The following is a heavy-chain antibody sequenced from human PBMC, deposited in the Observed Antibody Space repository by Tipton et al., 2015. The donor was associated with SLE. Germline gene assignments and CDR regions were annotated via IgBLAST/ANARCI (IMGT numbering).Heavy chain of an antibody. CDR3: AKAQGMIVPNDAFDI. Sequence: SLRLSCAASGFTFSNFAMNWVRQAPGKGLEWVSGLSGSGGGGRTYYADSVKGRFTISRDNSKNTLFLQMNSLRAEDTALYYCAKAQGMIVPNDAFDICGQGTMVTVSS. CDR1: GFTFSNFA. V-gene: IGHV3-23*01. CDR2: LSGSGGGGRT. D-gene: IGHD3-22*01. J-gene: IGHJ3*02.